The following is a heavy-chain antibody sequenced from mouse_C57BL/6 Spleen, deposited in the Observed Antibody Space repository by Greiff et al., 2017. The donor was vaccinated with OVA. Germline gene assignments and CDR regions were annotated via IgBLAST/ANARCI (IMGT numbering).Heavy chain of an antibody. CDR2: IDPSDSET. CDR3: ARDDGYYGFAY. J-gene: IGHJ3*01. CDR1: GYTFTSYW. D-gene: IGHD2-3*01. V-gene: IGHV1-52*01. Sequence: VQLQQPGAEPVRPGSSVKLSCKASGYTFTSYWMHWVKQRPIQGLEWIGNIDPSDSETHYNQKFKDKATLTVDKSSSTAYMQLSSLTSEDSAVYYCARDDGYYGFAYWGQGTLVTVSA.